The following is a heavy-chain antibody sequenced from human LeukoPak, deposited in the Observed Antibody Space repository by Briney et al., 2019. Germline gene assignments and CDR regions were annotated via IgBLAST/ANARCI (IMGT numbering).Heavy chain of an antibody. CDR3: AKDRVVAGHGEVDY. J-gene: IGHJ4*02. Sequence: GRSLRLSCAASGFTFSSHGMHWVRQAPGKGLEWVAVISYDGSNQYYVDSVKGRFTISRDNSKNTLYLQMNSLRTEDTAVYYCAKDRVVAGHGEVDYWGQGTLVTVSS. CDR2: ISYDGSNQ. V-gene: IGHV3-30*18. D-gene: IGHD6-19*01. CDR1: GFTFSSHG.